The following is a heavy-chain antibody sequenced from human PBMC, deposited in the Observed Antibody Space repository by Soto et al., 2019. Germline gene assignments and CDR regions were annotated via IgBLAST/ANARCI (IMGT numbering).Heavy chain of an antibody. D-gene: IGHD7-27*01. CDR2: IDPSDAYT. Sequence: ESVNISCSGSGDSFSCYLITWVREIPGKGLEWMGWIDPSDAYTNYSQTFQGNVTISADKSISTAYLQWSSLRASDTAMYYCARHVITATGEFDPWGQGTLVTVSS. J-gene: IGHJ5*02. V-gene: IGHV5-10-1*01. CDR1: GDSFSCYL. CDR3: ARHVITATGEFDP.